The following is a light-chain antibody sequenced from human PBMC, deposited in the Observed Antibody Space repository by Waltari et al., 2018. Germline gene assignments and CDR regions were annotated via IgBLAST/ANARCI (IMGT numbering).Light chain of an antibody. J-gene: IGLJ3*02. V-gene: IGLV3-1*01. Sequence: SYELTQPPSVSVSSGQTAIITCSGDKLGDKYVCWYQQKPGQSPVLIIYEDTMRPSGIPGRFSGSKFGNTATLTIGGTQTLDEADYYCQVWDGITSTGVFGGGTRLTVL. CDR1: KLGDKY. CDR3: QVWDGITSTGV. CDR2: EDT.